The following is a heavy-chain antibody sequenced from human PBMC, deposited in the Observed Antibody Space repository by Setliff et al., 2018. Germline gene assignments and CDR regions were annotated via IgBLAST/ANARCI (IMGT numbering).Heavy chain of an antibody. D-gene: IGHD6-19*01. Sequence: EASVKVSCKASGYIFTGYYIHWVRQAPGQGLEWMGRFNPNSGDTNSAQKFQGRVTMTRDTSISTAYMELSRLKYDDTAVYYCARVGDTGWYGGAIDYWGQGTLVTVSS. CDR1: GYIFTGYY. V-gene: IGHV1-2*06. CDR2: FNPNSGDT. J-gene: IGHJ4*02. CDR3: ARVGDTGWYGGAIDY.